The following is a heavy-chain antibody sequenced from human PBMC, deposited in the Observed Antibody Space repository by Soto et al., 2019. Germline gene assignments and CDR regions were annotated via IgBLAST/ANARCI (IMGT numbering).Heavy chain of an antibody. D-gene: IGHD3-3*01. CDR1: GGTFSNLA. J-gene: IGHJ6*02. V-gene: IGHV1-69*05. CDR3: ATDGQIXLFGVASAPYAMDV. CDR2: ITPLLGAA. Sequence: QVRLVQSGAEVKKPGSSVNLSCKASGGTFSNLAINWVRQAPGQGLEWMGGITPLLGAADYAQKFQCRVSIISDESTTTVXXXLRSLXXXXXXMYYCATDGQIXLFGVASAPYAMDVWGQGTTVTVSS.